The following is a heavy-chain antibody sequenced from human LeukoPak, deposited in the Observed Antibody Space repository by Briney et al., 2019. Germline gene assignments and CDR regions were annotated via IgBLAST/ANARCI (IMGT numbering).Heavy chain of an antibody. Sequence: GGSLRLSCAASGFTFSDHYMDWVRQAPGKGLEWVGRTRNKANSYTTEYAASVKGRFTISRDDSKNTLYLQMNSLKTEDTAVYYCTTEPTYYDILTGYSGVPRSGSYWGQGTLVTVSS. CDR2: TRNKANSYTT. CDR3: TTEPTYYDILTGYSGVPRSGSY. V-gene: IGHV3-72*01. CDR1: GFTFSDHY. D-gene: IGHD3-9*01. J-gene: IGHJ4*02.